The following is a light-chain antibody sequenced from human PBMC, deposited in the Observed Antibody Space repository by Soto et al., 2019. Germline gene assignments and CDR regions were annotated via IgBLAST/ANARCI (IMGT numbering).Light chain of an antibody. CDR3: SSYGASSTL. J-gene: IGLJ2*01. V-gene: IGLV2-14*03. Sequence: QSALTQPASVSGSPGQSITISCTGSSSDIGGYNYVSWYQQHPGKAPKLLIYDVSYRPSGISDRFSVSKSGNTASLTISGLQPEDEADYYCSSYGASSTLFGGGTKVTVL. CDR1: SSDIGGYNY. CDR2: DVS.